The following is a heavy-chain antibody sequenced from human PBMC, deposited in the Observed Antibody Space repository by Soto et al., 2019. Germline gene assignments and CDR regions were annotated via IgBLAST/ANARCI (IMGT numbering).Heavy chain of an antibody. CDR3: AGLKGTTGGVYYYYGMDL. CDR2: ISAYNGNT. J-gene: IGHJ6*02. D-gene: IGHD4-17*01. V-gene: IGHV1-18*01. CDR1: GYTFTSYG. Sequence: QVQLVQSGAEVKKPGASVKVSCKASGYTFTSYGISWVRQAPGQGLEWMGWISAYNGNTNYAQKLQCRVTITTDTSTRTDYMELRSLRSDDTAVYYWAGLKGTTGGVYYYYGMDLWGRGTTVTVSS.